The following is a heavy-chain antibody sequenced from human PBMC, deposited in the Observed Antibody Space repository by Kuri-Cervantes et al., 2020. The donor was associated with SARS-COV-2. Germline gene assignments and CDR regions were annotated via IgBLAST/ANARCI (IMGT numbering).Heavy chain of an antibody. CDR1: GFTFSRYA. D-gene: IGHD2-21*01. CDR2: ISYDGSNK. CDR3: ARDRVGVHDS. Sequence: GESLKISCAASGFTFSRYAMHWVRQAPGKGLEWVAVISYDGSNKDYTASEKGRFTISRDNSQNTLYLQMKSLRTEDTALYYCARDRVGVHDSWGQGTLVTVSS. J-gene: IGHJ4*02. V-gene: IGHV3-30-3*01.